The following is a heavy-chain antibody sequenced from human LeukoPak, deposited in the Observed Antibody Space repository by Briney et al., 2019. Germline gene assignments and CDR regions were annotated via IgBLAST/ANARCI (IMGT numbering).Heavy chain of an antibody. V-gene: IGHV4-4*07. D-gene: IGHD6-19*01. CDR2: IYTSGST. Sequence: SETLSLTCTVSGGSISSYYWSWIRQPAGKGLEWIGRIYTSGSTNYNPSLKSRVSISIDTSKNQFSLKLSSVTAADTAVYYCARHLMDSSGWSYNYYGMDVWGQGTTVTVSS. J-gene: IGHJ6*02. CDR3: ARHLMDSSGWSYNYYGMDV. CDR1: GGSISSYY.